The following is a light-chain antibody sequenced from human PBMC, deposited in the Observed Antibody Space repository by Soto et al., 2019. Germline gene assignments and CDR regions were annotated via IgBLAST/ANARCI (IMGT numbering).Light chain of an antibody. Sequence: DIVMTQSPLSLPVTPGEPASISCRSSQSLLHTNGYNYLDWYLQKPGQSPQLLIYLGSNRASGVPDRFSGSGSGTDFTLKISRVEAEDVGVYYCMQALQTRLTFGGGTKVVIK. CDR3: MQALQTRLT. V-gene: IGKV2-28*01. J-gene: IGKJ4*01. CDR1: QSLLHTNGYNY. CDR2: LGS.